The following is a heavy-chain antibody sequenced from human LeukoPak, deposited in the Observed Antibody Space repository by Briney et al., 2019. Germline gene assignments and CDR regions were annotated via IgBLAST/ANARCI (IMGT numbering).Heavy chain of an antibody. Sequence: GGSLRLSCAGSGFTFSHYGIFWVRQAPGKGLEWVTSIWFDGSKQLYIDSVKGRFTISRDNAKNSLYLQMNSLRAEDTAVYYCARDNRELWKRLHLYYGMDVWGQGTTVTVSS. CDR2: IWFDGSKQ. J-gene: IGHJ6*02. V-gene: IGHV3-33*01. D-gene: IGHD4-11*01. CDR1: GFTFSHYG. CDR3: ARDNRELWKRLHLYYGMDV.